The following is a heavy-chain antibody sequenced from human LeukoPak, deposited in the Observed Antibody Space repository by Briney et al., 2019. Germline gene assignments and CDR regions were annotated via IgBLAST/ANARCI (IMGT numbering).Heavy chain of an antibody. CDR2: ISPYNANT. J-gene: IGHJ6*02. Sequence: VASVKVSCTTSGYTFTTYGISWARQAPGQGLEWMGWISPYNANTNYAQKLQGRVTMTTDTSTSTAYMEPRSLRSDDTAVYYCARDLGYHLLTNYYYYGMDVWGQGTTVTVSS. CDR1: GYTFTTYG. CDR3: ARDLGYHLLTNYYYYGMDV. V-gene: IGHV1-18*01. D-gene: IGHD2-2*01.